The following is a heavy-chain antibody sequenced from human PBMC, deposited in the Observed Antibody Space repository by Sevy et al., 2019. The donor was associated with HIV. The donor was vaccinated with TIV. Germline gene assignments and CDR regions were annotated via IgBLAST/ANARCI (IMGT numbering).Heavy chain of an antibody. CDR2: MKSRADGGTT. CDR1: GFTFSKAW. V-gene: IGHV3-15*01. D-gene: IGHD3-3*01. Sequence: GGSLRLSCAASGFTFSKAWMTWVRQAPGKGLEWVGRMKSRADGGTTDYAAPVKGRFSISRDDSKNTLYLQMNSLKIEATAVYYCTTKGDFWSGYQFFEYWGQGTLVTVSS. J-gene: IGHJ4*02. CDR3: TTKGDFWSGYQFFEY.